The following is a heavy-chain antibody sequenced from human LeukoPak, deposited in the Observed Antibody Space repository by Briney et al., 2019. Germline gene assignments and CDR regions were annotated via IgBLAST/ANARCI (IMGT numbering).Heavy chain of an antibody. D-gene: IGHD2-15*01. CDR2: INPNSGDT. V-gene: IGHV1-2*02. CDR1: GYTFTGYY. CDR3: ARVDGSPDY. J-gene: IGHJ4*02. Sequence: ASVKVSCKASGYTFTGYYVHWVRQAPGQGLEWIGWINPNSGDTNYAQKFQGRVTITRDTSIRTAYMEVSSLTSEDTAVYYCARVDGSPDYWGQGTLLTVSS.